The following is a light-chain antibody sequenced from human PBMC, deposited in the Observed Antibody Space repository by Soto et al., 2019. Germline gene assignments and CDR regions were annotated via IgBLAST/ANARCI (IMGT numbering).Light chain of an antibody. V-gene: IGKV1-9*01. CDR2: AAS. J-gene: IGKJ4*01. Sequence: DIQLTQSPSFLSASVGDRVTITCRGSQGISSYLAWYQQKPGKAPKLLIYAASTLQSGVPSRFSGSGSGTEFTLTISSLQPEDFATYYCQQLNSYPLTFGGGTQVDIK. CDR1: QGISSY. CDR3: QQLNSYPLT.